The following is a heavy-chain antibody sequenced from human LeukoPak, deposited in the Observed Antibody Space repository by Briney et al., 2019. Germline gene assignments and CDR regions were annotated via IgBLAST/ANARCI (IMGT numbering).Heavy chain of an antibody. V-gene: IGHV3-74*01. Sequence: GGSLRLSCAVSGFTFSSYWMHWVRQAPGKGLVWVSRINSDGSSTSYADSVKGRFTISRDNAKNTLYLQMNSLRAEDTAVYYCARVDSSSWFDPWGQGTLDTVSS. D-gene: IGHD6-13*01. J-gene: IGHJ5*02. CDR3: ARVDSSSWFDP. CDR2: INSDGSST. CDR1: GFTFSSYW.